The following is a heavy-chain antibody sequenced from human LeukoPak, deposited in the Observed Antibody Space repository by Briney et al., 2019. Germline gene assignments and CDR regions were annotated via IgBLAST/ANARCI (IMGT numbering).Heavy chain of an antibody. Sequence: SETLSLTCTVSDVSIKNYYWSWIRQPPGKGLEWVANIYYAGSSNYNPSLKSRVSVSIDASKNQLSLKLTSVTAADTAIYYCARQAVIIPTGMEGPWFDPWGQGTLVAVSS. V-gene: IGHV4-59*08. D-gene: IGHD2/OR15-2a*01. CDR3: ARQAVIIPTGMEGPWFDP. J-gene: IGHJ5*02. CDR2: IYYAGSS. CDR1: DVSIKNYY.